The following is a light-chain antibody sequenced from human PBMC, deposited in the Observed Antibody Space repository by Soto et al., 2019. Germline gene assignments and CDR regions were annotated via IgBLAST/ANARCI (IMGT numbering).Light chain of an antibody. CDR3: AAWDDSLNGPV. V-gene: IGLV1-44*01. J-gene: IGLJ2*01. Sequence: QSVLTQAPSVSATPGQRVTISCSGSSSNIGRNTVNWYQHPPGTAPKLLMYSNNQRPSGVPDRFSGSKSGSSASLAISGLQSEDEADYYCAAWDDSLNGPVFGGGTQLTVL. CDR1: SSNIGRNT. CDR2: SNN.